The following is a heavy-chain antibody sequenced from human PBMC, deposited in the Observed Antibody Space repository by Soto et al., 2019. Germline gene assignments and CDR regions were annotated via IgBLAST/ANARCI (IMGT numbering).Heavy chain of an antibody. V-gene: IGHV4-59*07. D-gene: IGHD1-26*01. J-gene: IGHJ6*02. CDR2: IYYSGST. Sequence: XGSLSLTVTVASGSIISYYWSGIRQPPGKGLEWIGYIYYSGSTNYNPSLKSRVTISVDTSKNQFSLKLSSVTAADTAVYYCARGSGSYYNYGMDVWGQGTTVTVSS. CDR1: SGSIISYY. CDR3: ARGSGSYYNYGMDV.